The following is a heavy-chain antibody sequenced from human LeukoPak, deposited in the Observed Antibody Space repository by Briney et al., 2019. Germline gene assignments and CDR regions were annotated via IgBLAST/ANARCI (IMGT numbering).Heavy chain of an antibody. CDR2: IIPIFGTA. D-gene: IGHD2-15*01. CDR3: ASISRYSSGGSCYSHYFDY. CDR1: GGTFSSYA. V-gene: IGHV1-69*06. J-gene: IGHJ4*02. Sequence: SVKVSCKASGGTFSSYAISWVRQAPGQGLEWMGGIIPIFGTANYAQKFQGRVTITADKSTSTAYMELSSLRSDDTAVYYCASISRYSSGGSCYSHYFDYWGQGTLVTIYS.